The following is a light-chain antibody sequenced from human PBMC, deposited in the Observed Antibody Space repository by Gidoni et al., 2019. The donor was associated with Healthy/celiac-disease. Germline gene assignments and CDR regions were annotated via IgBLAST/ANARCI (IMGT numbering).Light chain of an antibody. Sequence: DIQMTQYPSSLSASVGARVTITCQASQDISNYLNWYQQKPGKAPKLLIYDASNLETGVPSRFSGSGSGTDFTFAISSLQPEDIATYYCQQYDNLPRVFTFGPGTKVDIK. CDR3: QQYDNLPRVFT. V-gene: IGKV1-33*01. CDR2: DAS. CDR1: QDISNY. J-gene: IGKJ3*01.